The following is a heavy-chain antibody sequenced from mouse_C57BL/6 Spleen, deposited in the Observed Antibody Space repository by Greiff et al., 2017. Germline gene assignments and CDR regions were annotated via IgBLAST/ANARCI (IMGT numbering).Heavy chain of an antibody. D-gene: IGHD2-3*01. Sequence: LQQSGASVKISCKASGYAFSSYWMNWVKQRPGKGLEWIGQIYPGDGDTNYNGKFKGKATLTADKSSSTAYMQLSRLTSEDAAVYFGASDGSHWWFFDVWGTGTTVTVSS. CDR1: GYAFSSYW. J-gene: IGHJ1*03. CDR2: IYPGDGDT. V-gene: IGHV1-80*01. CDR3: ASDGSHWWFFDV.